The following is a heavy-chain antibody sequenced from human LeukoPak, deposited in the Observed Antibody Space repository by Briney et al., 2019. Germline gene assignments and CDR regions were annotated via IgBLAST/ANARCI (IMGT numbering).Heavy chain of an antibody. D-gene: IGHD3-22*01. CDR1: GFTFSSYS. CDR2: ISSSSSYI. Sequence: GGSLRLSCAASGFTFSSYSMNWVRQAPGKGLEWVSSISSSSSYIYYADSVKGRFTISRDNSKNSLYLQMNSLRTEDTALYYCAKEGNYYDSSGYPLRGAFDIWGQGTMVTVSS. CDR3: AKEGNYYDSSGYPLRGAFDI. J-gene: IGHJ3*02. V-gene: IGHV3-21*04.